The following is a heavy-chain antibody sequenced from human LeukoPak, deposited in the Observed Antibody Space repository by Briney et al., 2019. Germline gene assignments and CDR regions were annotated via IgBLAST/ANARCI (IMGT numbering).Heavy chain of an antibody. Sequence: PGGSLRLSCAASGFTFSSYSMNWVRQAPGKGLEWVSSISSSSSYIYYADSVKGRFTISRDNAKNSLYLEMNSLRAEDTAVYYCARDKGHYYDSGGWALWGQGTLVTVSS. CDR2: ISSSSSYI. J-gene: IGHJ4*02. CDR1: GFTFSSYS. D-gene: IGHD3-22*01. V-gene: IGHV3-21*01. CDR3: ARDKGHYYDSGGWAL.